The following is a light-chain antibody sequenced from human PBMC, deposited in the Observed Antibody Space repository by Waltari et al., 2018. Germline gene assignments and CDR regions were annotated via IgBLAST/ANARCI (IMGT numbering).Light chain of an antibody. J-gene: IGKJ4*01. V-gene: IGKV1-39*01. CDR1: QSILNY. CDR2: GAS. CDR3: QQSYSTVAFT. Sequence: DIQMTQSPSSLSASVGDRVTITCRASQSILNYLNWYQQKPGKAPKRVIYGASSLQSGVPSRFSGSGSGTDFTLTISSLQPEDFATYYCQQSYSTVAFTFGGGTKVEIK.